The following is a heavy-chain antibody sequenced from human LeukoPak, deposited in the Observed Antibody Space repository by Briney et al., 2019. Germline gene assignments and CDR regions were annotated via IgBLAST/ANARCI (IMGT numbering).Heavy chain of an antibody. CDR3: ARNLVAGGGYYYGMDV. CDR1: GYSFTSYW. CDR2: IYPGDSDT. J-gene: IGHJ6*02. D-gene: IGHD6-6*01. Sequence: GESLKISCKGSGYSFTSYWIGWVRQMPGKGLECMGSIYPGDSDTRYSPSFQGQVTISADKSISTAYLQWSSLKASDTAMYYCARNLVAGGGYYYGMDVWGQGTTVTVSS. V-gene: IGHV5-51*01.